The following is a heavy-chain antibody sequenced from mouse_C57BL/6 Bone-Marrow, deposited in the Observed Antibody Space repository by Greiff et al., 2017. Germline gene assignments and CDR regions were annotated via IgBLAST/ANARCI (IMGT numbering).Heavy chain of an antibody. CDR3: AKIDGYLDYFDY. CDR2: IYPGSGST. V-gene: IGHV1-55*01. CDR1: GYTFTGYW. D-gene: IGHD2-3*01. Sequence: QVQLQQPGAELVKPGASVKMSCKASGYTFTGYWITWVKQRTGQGLEWIGDIYPGSGSTNYNEKFKSKATLTVDTSSSTAYMQLSSLTSEDSAVEYCAKIDGYLDYFDYWGQGTTLTVSS. J-gene: IGHJ2*01.